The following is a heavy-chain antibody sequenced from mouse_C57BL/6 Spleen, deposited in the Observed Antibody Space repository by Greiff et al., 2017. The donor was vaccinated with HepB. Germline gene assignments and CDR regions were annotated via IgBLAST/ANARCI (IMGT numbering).Heavy chain of an antibody. D-gene: IGHD2-1*01. J-gene: IGHJ2*01. CDR1: GYTFTSYW. Sequence: QVQLQQSGAELVKPGASVKLSCKASGYTFTSYWMHWVKQRPGQGLEWIGMIHPNSGSTNYNEKFKSKATLTVDKSSSTAYMQLSSLTSEDSAVYYCARRYYGNYWYYFDYWGQGTTLTVSS. CDR2: IHPNSGST. CDR3: ARRYYGNYWYYFDY. V-gene: IGHV1-64*01.